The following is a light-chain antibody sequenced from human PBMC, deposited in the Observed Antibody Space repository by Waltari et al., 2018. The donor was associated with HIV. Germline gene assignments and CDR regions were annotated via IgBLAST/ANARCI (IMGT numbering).Light chain of an antibody. V-gene: IGLV2-14*01. CDR3: SSYTSSSTPYVV. CDR1: SSDVGGYNY. J-gene: IGLJ2*01. CDR2: EVS. Sequence: QSALTQPASVSGSPGQSITISCTGTSSDVGGYNYVSWYQQYPGKAPKLMIYEVSNRPSGVSNRFSGAKSGNTASLTSSGLQAEDEADYYCSSYTSSSTPYVVFGGGTKLTVL.